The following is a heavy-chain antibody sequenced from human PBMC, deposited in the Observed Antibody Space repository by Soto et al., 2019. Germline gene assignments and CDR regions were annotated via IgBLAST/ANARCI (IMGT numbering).Heavy chain of an antibody. CDR2: TYYRSKWYN. J-gene: IGHJ3*02. V-gene: IGHV6-1*01. Sequence: PSQTLSLTCAISGDSVSSNSAAWNWIRQSTSRGLEWLGRTYYRSKWYNDYAVSVKSRITINPDTSKNQFSLQLNSVTPEDTAVYYCASSGSADSSSWYSYDAFDIWGQGTMVTVSS. CDR1: GDSVSSNSAA. D-gene: IGHD6-13*01. CDR3: ASSGSADSSSWYSYDAFDI.